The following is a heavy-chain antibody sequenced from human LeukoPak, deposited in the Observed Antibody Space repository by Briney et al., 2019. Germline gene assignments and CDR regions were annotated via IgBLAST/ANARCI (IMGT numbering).Heavy chain of an antibody. J-gene: IGHJ3*02. CDR1: GGSFSAHY. V-gene: IGHV4-34*01. Sequence: PSETLSLTCAVYGGSFSAHYWNWIRQPPGKGLEWIGEINHSGSTNYNPSLKSRVTISVDTSKNQFSLKLSSVTAADTAVYYCARHLRMGVGYTVGLRPRDGFDIWGQGTMVTVSS. D-gene: IGHD3-16*02. CDR3: ARHLRMGVGYTVGLRPRDGFDI. CDR2: INHSGST.